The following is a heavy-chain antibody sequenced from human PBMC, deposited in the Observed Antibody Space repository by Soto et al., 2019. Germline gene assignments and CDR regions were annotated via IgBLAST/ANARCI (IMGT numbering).Heavy chain of an antibody. J-gene: IGHJ4*02. CDR1: GGTFSSYT. CDR2: IIPILGIA. CDR3: ARDLTGDYVFDC. D-gene: IGHD4-17*01. V-gene: IGHV1-69*08. Sequence: QVQLVQSGAEVKKPGSSVKVSCKASGGTFSSYTISWVRQAPGQGLEWMGRIIPILGIANYAQKFQGRVTITADKSTSTAYMELSSLRSEDTAVYYCARDLTGDYVFDCWGQGTLVTVSS.